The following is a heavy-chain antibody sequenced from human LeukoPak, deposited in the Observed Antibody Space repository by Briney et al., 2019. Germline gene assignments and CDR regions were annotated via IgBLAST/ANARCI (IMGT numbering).Heavy chain of an antibody. Sequence: GRSLRLSCAASGFALNNYAMNWVRQGPGKGLEWVAVISYDGSSQHYLESVKGRFIISRDNSNNTLNLQMNSLRSEDTAVYYCARDAIREVTTSAFDIWGQGTTVTVSS. V-gene: IGHV3-30*04. CDR1: GFALNNYA. CDR3: ARDAIREVTTSAFDI. CDR2: ISYDGSSQ. J-gene: IGHJ3*02. D-gene: IGHD4-17*01.